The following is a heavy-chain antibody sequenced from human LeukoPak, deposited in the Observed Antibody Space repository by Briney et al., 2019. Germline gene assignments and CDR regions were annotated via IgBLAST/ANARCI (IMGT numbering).Heavy chain of an antibody. D-gene: IGHD3-3*01. CDR1: GGSISSSSYS. J-gene: IGHJ4*02. Sequence: PSETLSLTCTVSGGSISSSSYSWGWIRQPPGQGLEWIGSIYYSGSTYYNPSLKSRVTMSVDTSKNQFSLKLSSVTAADTAVYYCARAPRDFWSGYYTNFDYWGQGTLVTVSS. CDR3: ARAPRDFWSGYYTNFDY. V-gene: IGHV4-39*01. CDR2: IYYSGST.